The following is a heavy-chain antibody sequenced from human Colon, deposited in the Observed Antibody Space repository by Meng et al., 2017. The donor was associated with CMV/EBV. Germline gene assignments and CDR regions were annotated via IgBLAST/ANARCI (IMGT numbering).Heavy chain of an antibody. J-gene: IGHJ4*02. D-gene: IGHD1-26*01. CDR1: GFTFSNFW. CDR3: ARAPPYSVSPPDY. CDR2: INNDGSTT. V-gene: IGHV3-74*01. Sequence: GGSLRLSCAVSGFTFSNFWMHWVRQGPGQGLVWLSRINNDGSTTTYADSVTGRFTMSRDNAKNTVYLQMISLSAEDTGVYYCARAPPYSVSPPDYWGQGTLVTVSS.